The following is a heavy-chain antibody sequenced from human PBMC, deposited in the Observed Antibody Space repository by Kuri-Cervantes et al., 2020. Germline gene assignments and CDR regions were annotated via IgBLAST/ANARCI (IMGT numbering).Heavy chain of an antibody. Sequence: GESLKISCAASGFTFSSYAMHWVRQAPGKGLEWVAVISYDGSNKYYADSVKGRFTISGDNAKNSLYLQMNSLRAEDTAVYYCARAGGIVVVMFAFDIWGQGTMVTVSS. CDR2: ISYDGSNK. V-gene: IGHV3-30-3*01. D-gene: IGHD3-22*01. CDR1: GFTFSSYA. CDR3: ARAGGIVVVMFAFDI. J-gene: IGHJ3*02.